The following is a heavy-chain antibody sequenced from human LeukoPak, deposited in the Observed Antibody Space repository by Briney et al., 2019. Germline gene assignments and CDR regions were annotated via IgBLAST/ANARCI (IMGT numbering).Heavy chain of an antibody. V-gene: IGHV3-7*01. Sequence: GGSLRLSCAASGFTFTDYWMTWVRQVPGKGLEWVANINRAGIESYYVDSVKGRFTISGDNAENSLYLQMDSLRVDDTAVYYCARVGTWELQRVFNNWGQGTLVTVSS. CDR1: GFTFTDYW. D-gene: IGHD1-26*01. J-gene: IGHJ4*02. CDR3: ARVGTWELQRVFNN. CDR2: INRAGIES.